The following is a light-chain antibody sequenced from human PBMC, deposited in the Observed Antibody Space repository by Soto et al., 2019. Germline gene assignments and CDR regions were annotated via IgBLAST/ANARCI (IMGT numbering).Light chain of an antibody. V-gene: IGLV2-8*01. CDR2: EVT. CDR1: SSDVGGYNY. CDR3: STYARNRHYV. Sequence: QSALSQPPSASGSPGQSVTISCTGTSSDVGGYNYVSWYQHHPGKAPKLMIYEVTKRPSGVPDRFSGSKSGNTASLTVSGLQAEDDSDYYCSTYARNRHYVFGSGTKLTVL. J-gene: IGLJ1*01.